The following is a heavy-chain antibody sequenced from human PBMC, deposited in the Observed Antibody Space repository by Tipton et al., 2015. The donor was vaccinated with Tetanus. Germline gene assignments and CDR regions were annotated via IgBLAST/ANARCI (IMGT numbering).Heavy chain of an antibody. Sequence: QLVQSGGEVKKPGESLKISCKGSGYIFTNYWIGRVRQKPGKGLEWMGIIYPGDSDTRYSPSFQGQVTISVDKSINTAYLQWSSLKASDTSVFYCARAHCTDGVCNFDFWGQGALVTVAS. CDR2: IYPGDSDT. CDR3: ARAHCTDGVCNFDF. J-gene: IGHJ4*02. V-gene: IGHV5-51*01. D-gene: IGHD2-8*01. CDR1: GYIFTNYW.